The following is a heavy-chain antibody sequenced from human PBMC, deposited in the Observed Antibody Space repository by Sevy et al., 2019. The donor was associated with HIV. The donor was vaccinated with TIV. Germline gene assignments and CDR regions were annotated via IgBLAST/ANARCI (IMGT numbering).Heavy chain of an antibody. Sequence: SETLSLTCAVYGGSFSGYYWSWIRQPPGKGLEWIGEINHSGSTNYNPSLKSRVTISVDTSKNQFSLKLGSVTAADTAVYYCARVEDMEFSDYYDSSGPSSAFDPWGQGTLVTVSS. D-gene: IGHD3-22*01. CDR1: GGSFSGYY. J-gene: IGHJ5*02. CDR2: INHSGST. V-gene: IGHV4-34*01. CDR3: ARVEDMEFSDYYDSSGPSSAFDP.